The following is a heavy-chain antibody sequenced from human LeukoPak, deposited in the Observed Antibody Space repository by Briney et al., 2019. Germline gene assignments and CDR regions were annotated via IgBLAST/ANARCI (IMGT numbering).Heavy chain of an antibody. CDR2: IRYDGCNK. CDR3: AKGIPTDSQTYYYGSGSYLY. J-gene: IGHJ4*02. Sequence: AGGSLRLSCAASGFTFSSYGMHWVRQAPGKGLEWVAFIRYDGCNKYYADSVKGRFTISRDNSKNTLYLQMNSLRAEDTAVYYCAKGIPTDSQTYYYGSGSYLYWGQGTLVTVSS. D-gene: IGHD3-10*01. CDR1: GFTFSSYG. V-gene: IGHV3-30*02.